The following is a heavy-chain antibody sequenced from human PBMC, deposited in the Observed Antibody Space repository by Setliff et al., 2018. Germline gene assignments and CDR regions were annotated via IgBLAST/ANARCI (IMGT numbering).Heavy chain of an antibody. J-gene: IGHJ4*02. V-gene: IGHV1-69*13. CDR3: ARWNGSGYFYY. CDR2: IIPVFRTA. Sequence: ASVKVSCKASGGSFRSDGFNWVRQAPGQGLEWMGRIIPVFRTAKYAQKLQGRVTISANESTRTAYMELSSLRFEDTAVYFCARWNGSGYFYYWGQGTWVTVSS. CDR1: GGSFRSDG. D-gene: IGHD3-3*01.